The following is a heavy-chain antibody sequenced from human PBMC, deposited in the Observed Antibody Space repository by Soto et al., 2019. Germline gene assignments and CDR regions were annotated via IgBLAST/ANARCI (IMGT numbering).Heavy chain of an antibody. J-gene: IGHJ4*02. CDR2: IVPMFGTS. D-gene: IGHD2-2*02. Sequence: GASVKVSCKASGGTFSGYAISWVRQAPGQGLEWMGGIVPMFGTSNYAQKFQGRVTITADESTSTAYMELSSLRSEDTAVYYCARGSCSSTSCYKEYYFDLWGQGTLVTGSS. V-gene: IGHV1-69*13. CDR3: ARGSCSSTSCYKEYYFDL. CDR1: GGTFSGYA.